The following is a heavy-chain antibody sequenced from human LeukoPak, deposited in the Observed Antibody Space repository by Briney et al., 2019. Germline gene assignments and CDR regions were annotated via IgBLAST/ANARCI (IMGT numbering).Heavy chain of an antibody. CDR3: ATMDGSTSYRLNWFDP. CDR1: GYTLTELS. J-gene: IGHJ5*02. V-gene: IGHV1-24*01. CDR2: FDPEDGET. D-gene: IGHD2-2*01. Sequence: GASVKVSCKVSGYTLTELSMHWVRQAPGKGLEWMGGFDPEDGETIYAQKFQGRVTMTEDTSTDTAYMELSSLRSEDTAVYYCATMDGSTSYRLNWFDPWGQGTLVTVSS.